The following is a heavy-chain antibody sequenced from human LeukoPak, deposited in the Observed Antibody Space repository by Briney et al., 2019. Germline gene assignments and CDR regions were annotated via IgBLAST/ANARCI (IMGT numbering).Heavy chain of an antibody. D-gene: IGHD2-2*02. Sequence: PGGALRLSCAASGFTFSSYAMSWVRQAPGKGLEWVSAISGSGGSTYYADSVKGRFTISRDNSKNTLYLQMNSLRAEDTAVYYCASPCSSTSCYRDFDYWGQGPLVTVSS. J-gene: IGHJ4*02. CDR2: ISGSGGST. CDR3: ASPCSSTSCYRDFDY. V-gene: IGHV3-23*01. CDR1: GFTFSSYA.